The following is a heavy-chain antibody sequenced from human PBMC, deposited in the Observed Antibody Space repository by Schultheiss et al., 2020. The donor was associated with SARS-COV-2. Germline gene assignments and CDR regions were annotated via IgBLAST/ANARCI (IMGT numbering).Heavy chain of an antibody. V-gene: IGHV3-48*03. J-gene: IGHJ6*02. CDR2: ISSSGFTI. CDR3: ARVSPLLDV. Sequence: GESLKISCAASGFTFNTYEMMWVRQSPGKGLEWVSYISSSGFTIYYAGSVQGRFTISRDNAKNSLYLQMDSLRAEDTALYYCARVSPLLDVWGQGTTVTVSS. CDR1: GFTFNTYE.